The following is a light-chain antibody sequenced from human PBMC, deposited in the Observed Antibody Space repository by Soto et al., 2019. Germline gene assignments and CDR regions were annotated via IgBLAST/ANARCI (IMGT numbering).Light chain of an antibody. CDR2: SNN. CDR1: SSNIGINF. V-gene: IGLV1-47*02. Sequence: QSVLTQPPSASGTPGQRVTISCSGSSSNIGINFVYWYQQLPGTAPKLLIYSNNQRLSGVPDRFTGSRSGTSASPAIRGLQSEDEADYYCAVWDDSLRGYVFGTGTKVTVL. J-gene: IGLJ1*01. CDR3: AVWDDSLRGYV.